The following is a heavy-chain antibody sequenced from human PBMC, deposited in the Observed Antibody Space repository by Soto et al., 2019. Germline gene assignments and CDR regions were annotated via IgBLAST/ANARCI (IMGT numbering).Heavy chain of an antibody. CDR2: IYHGGTT. D-gene: IGHD3-3*02. CDR3: ARDAPVALGVPNSMDV. V-gene: IGHV4-4*02. Sequence: QVQLQESGPGLVKPSGTLSLTCAVSGGSISSSNWWSWVRQSSGKGLEWIGEIYHGGTTNYNPSLKSRVTISVDKSKDQFSLKLTSVTAADTAVYYCARDAPVALGVPNSMDVWGQGTTVTVSS. J-gene: IGHJ6*02. CDR1: GGSISSSNW.